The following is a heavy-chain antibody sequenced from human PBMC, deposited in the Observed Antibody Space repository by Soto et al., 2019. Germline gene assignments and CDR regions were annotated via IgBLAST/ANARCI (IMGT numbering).Heavy chain of an antibody. CDR2: ISADGAST. D-gene: IGHD2-15*01. CDR1: GFRFSSSA. J-gene: IGHJ4*02. CDR3: GMIDLAASATDC. V-gene: IGHV3-23*04. Sequence: EVQLVESGGGLVQPGGSLKLSCAASGFRFSSSAMDWVRQSPGKGLEWVAPISADGASTFYADSVKGRFTISRDNSKSTVYLQMNSLRAEDTAVFYCGMIDLAASATDCWGQGTLVTVSS.